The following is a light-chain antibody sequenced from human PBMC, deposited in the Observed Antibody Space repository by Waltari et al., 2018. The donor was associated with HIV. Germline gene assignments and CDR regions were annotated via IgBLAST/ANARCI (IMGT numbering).Light chain of an antibody. CDR1: HLGSKS. CDR3: QVWDSSSDHRV. V-gene: IGLV3-21*02. CDR2: DDS. J-gene: IGLJ3*02. Sequence: SYVLPQPPSVSVAPGQTARITCGGTHLGSKSVDWYQQKPGQAPVLVVYDDSDRPSGIPERFSGSNSGNTATLTISRVEAGDEADYYCQVWDSSSDHRVFGGGTKLTVL.